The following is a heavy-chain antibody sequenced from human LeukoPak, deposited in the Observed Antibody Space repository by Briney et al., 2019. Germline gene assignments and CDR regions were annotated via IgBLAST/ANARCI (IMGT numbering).Heavy chain of an antibody. CDR2: INPSGGST. J-gene: IGHJ4*02. CDR3: ARSIAVAEVGY. CDR1: GYTFTSYY. Sequence: ASVKVSCKASGYTFTSYYMHWVRQAPGQGLEWMGIINPSGGSTSYAQKFQGSVTMTRDTSTSTVYMELSSLRSEDTAVYYCARSIAVAEVGYWGQGTLVTVSS. V-gene: IGHV1-46*01. D-gene: IGHD6-19*01.